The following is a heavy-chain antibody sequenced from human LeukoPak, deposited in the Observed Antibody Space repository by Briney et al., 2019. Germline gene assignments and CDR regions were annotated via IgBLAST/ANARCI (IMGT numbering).Heavy chain of an antibody. Sequence: GGSVTLLCGPSGLTFTAYCMHWVRQAPGRGRVWGSRINGCGGPTIYVDSVRARFHISRDNTKNTLYLQRNTPRDEDTAVYYCASRTSNDYGGNFLTYWGQGTLVTVSS. V-gene: IGHV3-74*01. CDR1: GLTFTAYC. CDR3: ASRTSNDYGGNFLTY. D-gene: IGHD4-23*01. CDR2: INGCGGPT. J-gene: IGHJ4*02.